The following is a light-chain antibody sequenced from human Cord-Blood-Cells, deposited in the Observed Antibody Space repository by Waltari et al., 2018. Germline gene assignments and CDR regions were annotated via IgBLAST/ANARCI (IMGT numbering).Light chain of an antibody. Sequence: QSVLTPPPSASGTPGQRVTISCSGSSSNIGSNPVTWYQQLPGTAPKLLIYSNNQRPSGVPDRFSGSKSGTSASLAISGLQSEDEADYYCAAWDDSLNGVVFGGGTKLTVL. V-gene: IGLV1-44*01. CDR3: AAWDDSLNGVV. CDR2: SNN. CDR1: SSNIGSNP. J-gene: IGLJ2*01.